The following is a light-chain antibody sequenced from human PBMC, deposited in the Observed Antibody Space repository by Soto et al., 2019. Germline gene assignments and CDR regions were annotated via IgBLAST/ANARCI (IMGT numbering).Light chain of an antibody. Sequence: DFQMTQSPSTLSASVGDRVTITCRASRSLSGWLAWYQQKPGKAPKLLIYEVSTLETGVPSRFSGSGSGTEFTLTSNSLQPDDFATYYCQQYFGAWTFGQGTKVEI. CDR2: EVS. J-gene: IGKJ1*01. CDR3: QQYFGAWT. CDR1: RSLSGW. V-gene: IGKV1-5*03.